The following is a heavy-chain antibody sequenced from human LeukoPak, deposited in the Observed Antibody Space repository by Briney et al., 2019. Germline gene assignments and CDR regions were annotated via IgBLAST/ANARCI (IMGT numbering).Heavy chain of an antibody. CDR3: ARIVPAAHDAFDI. D-gene: IGHD2-2*01. V-gene: IGHV4-34*01. J-gene: IGHJ3*02. CDR1: GGSISSYY. Sequence: SETLSLTCTVSGGSISSYYWSWIRQPPGKGLEWIGEINHSGSTNYNPSLKSRVTISVDTSKNQFSLKLSSVTAADTAVYHCARIVPAAHDAFDIWGQGTMVTVSS. CDR2: INHSGST.